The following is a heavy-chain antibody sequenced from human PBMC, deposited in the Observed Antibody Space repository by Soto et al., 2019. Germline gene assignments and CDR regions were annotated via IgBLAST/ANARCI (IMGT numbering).Heavy chain of an antibody. Sequence: ASVKVSCKASGYTFTSYGISWVRQAPGQGLEWMGWISAYNGNTNYAQKLQGRVTMTPDTSTSTAYMELRSLRSDDTAVYYCARDLILSEAVGVEYYYGMDVGDQGTTVTVSS. CDR1: GYTFTSYG. CDR3: ARDLILSEAVGVEYYYGMDV. CDR2: ISAYNGNT. V-gene: IGHV1-18*01. D-gene: IGHD3-3*01. J-gene: IGHJ6*02.